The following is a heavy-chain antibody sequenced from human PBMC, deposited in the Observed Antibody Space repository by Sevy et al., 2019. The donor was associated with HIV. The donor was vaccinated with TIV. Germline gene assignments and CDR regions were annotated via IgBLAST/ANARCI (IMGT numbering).Heavy chain of an antibody. Sequence: ASVKVSCKASGYTFTSYGISWVRQAPGQGLEWMGWISAYNGNTNYAQKLQGRVTMTTDTSTSTAYMELRSLRSDDTAVYYCARVSYIAVRVWFDPWGQGTLVTVSS. CDR3: ARVSYIAVRVWFDP. J-gene: IGHJ5*02. CDR2: ISAYNGNT. D-gene: IGHD6-6*01. CDR1: GYTFTSYG. V-gene: IGHV1-18*01.